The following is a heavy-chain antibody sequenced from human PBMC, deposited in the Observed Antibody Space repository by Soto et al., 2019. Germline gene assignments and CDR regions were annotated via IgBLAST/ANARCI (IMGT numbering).Heavy chain of an antibody. D-gene: IGHD3-9*01. V-gene: IGHV4-39*01. J-gene: IGHJ4*02. Sequence: PSGTLSPTWPVSDAPSNSEKYYSRWIRQPPGKGLEWIGSIYYRGNAYYNPSLQTRVTISLDKSKSQFSLKLNSVTAADSAVYFCARLEGLATISYYFDFWGPGALVTVSS. CDR3: ARLEGLATISYYFDF. CDR2: IYYRGNA. CDR1: DAPSNSEKYY.